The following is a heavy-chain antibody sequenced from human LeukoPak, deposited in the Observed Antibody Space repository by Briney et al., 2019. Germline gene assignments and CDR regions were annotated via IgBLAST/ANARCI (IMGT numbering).Heavy chain of an antibody. Sequence: TETLSLTCGVSGGSLTSTNLWRWVRQPPGQGLEWIGEVSLSGLTNYNPPLNSRVIMALDTSKNQISLNLTSVTAADTAVYFCSRENGAFSPFGYWGQGTLVTVPS. D-gene: IGHD2-8*01. CDR1: GGSLTSTNL. CDR2: VSLSGLT. V-gene: IGHV4/OR15-8*02. J-gene: IGHJ4*02. CDR3: SRENGAFSPFGY.